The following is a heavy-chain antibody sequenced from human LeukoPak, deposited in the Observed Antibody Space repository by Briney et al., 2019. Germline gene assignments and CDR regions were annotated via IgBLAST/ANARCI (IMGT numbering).Heavy chain of an antibody. D-gene: IGHD3-3*01. CDR2: IYYSGST. Sequence: SETLSLTCTVSGGSISSYYWSWIRQPPGKGLEWIGYIYYSGSTNYNPSLKSRVTISVDTSKNQFSLKLSSVTAADTAVYYCARQTSEMAFYDYWGQGTLVTVSS. CDR1: GGSISSYY. J-gene: IGHJ4*02. CDR3: ARQTSEMAFYDY. V-gene: IGHV4-59*08.